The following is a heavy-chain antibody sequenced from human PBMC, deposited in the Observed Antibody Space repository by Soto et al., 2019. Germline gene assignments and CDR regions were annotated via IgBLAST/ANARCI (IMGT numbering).Heavy chain of an antibody. D-gene: IGHD2-8*01. CDR1: GYTFTSYD. CDR3: ARVLNTKGEEY. V-gene: IGHV1-8*01. J-gene: IGHJ4*02. Sequence: ASVKVSCKASGYTFTSYDINSVRQATGQELERMGWMNPNSDNTGYAQKFQGRGNMTRNTSISTAYLELSRLSSVDTAVYYCARVLNTKGEEYWGQETLVTVFS. CDR2: MNPNSDNT.